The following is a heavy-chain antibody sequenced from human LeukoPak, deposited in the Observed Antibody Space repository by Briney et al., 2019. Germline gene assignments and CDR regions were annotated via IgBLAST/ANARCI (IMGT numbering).Heavy chain of an antibody. CDR3: ARDLGYSYGWYYYYMDV. J-gene: IGHJ6*03. Sequence: ASVKVSCKASGYTFTGYYMHWVRQAPGQGLEWMGWISAYNGNTNYAQKLQGRVTMTTDTSTSTAYMELRSLRSDDTAVYYCARDLGYSYGWYYYYMDVWGKGTTVTISS. CDR2: ISAYNGNT. D-gene: IGHD5-18*01. CDR1: GYTFTGYY. V-gene: IGHV1-18*04.